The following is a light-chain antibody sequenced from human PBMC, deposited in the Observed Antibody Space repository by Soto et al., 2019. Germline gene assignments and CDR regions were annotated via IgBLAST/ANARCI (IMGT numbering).Light chain of an antibody. CDR1: QSVSSN. J-gene: IGKJ2*01. V-gene: IGKV3-15*01. CDR2: GAS. Sequence: EIVRTQSPATLSVSPGQRATLSGRASQSVSSNLAWYQRKPGQAPRLLIYGASTRATGIPARFSGSGAGTEFPLTISSLQSEDCAVYYCQQYNNWPPYTFGQGTKREIK. CDR3: QQYNNWPPYT.